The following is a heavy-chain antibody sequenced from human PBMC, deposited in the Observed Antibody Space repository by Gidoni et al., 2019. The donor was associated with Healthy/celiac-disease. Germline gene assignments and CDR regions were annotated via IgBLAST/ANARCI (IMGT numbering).Heavy chain of an antibody. J-gene: IGHJ3*02. V-gene: IGHV2-5*02. CDR2: IYWDDDK. Sequence: QITLKESGPTLVKPTQTLTLTCTFSGFSLSTSGVGVGWIRQPPGKALEWLALIYWDDDKGYSPSLKSRLTITKDTSKNQVVLTMTNMDPVDTATYYFAHRRIVGRPPAAFDIWGQGTMVTVSS. CDR1: GFSLSTSGVG. D-gene: IGHD1-26*01. CDR3: AHRRIVGRPPAAFDI.